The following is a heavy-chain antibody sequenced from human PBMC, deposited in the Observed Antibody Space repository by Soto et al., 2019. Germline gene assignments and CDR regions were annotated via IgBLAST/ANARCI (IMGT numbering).Heavy chain of an antibody. CDR3: ARDPNSYGYDGEIFDY. CDR2: IYHSGST. Sequence: QVQLQESGPGLVKPSGTLSLTCAVSGGSISSSNWWSWVRQPPGKGREWIGEIYHSGSTNYNPSLKGRVTISVDKSKNQFSLKLSSVTAADTAVYYCARDPNSYGYDGEIFDYWGQGTLVTVSS. CDR1: GGSISSSNW. V-gene: IGHV4-4*02. D-gene: IGHD5-18*01. J-gene: IGHJ4*02.